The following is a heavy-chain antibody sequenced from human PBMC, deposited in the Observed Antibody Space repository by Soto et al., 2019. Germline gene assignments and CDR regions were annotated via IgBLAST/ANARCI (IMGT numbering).Heavy chain of an antibody. D-gene: IGHD3-16*01. CDR2: MNPISGGT. V-gene: IGHV1-8*01. CDR3: ASVPPSPTLAYLDGFDI. CDR1: GYTFTNYD. J-gene: IGHJ3*02. Sequence: QVQLVQSGAEVKKPGASVKVSCKASGYTFTNYDVNWFRQATGQGLEWVGWMNPISGGTGFAPKFQGRVTLTRDTSMSTDYMELSSLRSDDTAVYFCASVPPSPTLAYLDGFDIWGQVTMVTVSS.